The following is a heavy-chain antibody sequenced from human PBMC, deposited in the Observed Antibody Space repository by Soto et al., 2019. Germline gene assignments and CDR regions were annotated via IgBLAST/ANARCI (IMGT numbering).Heavy chain of an antibody. V-gene: IGHV4-31*03. CDR2: IYYSGST. D-gene: IGHD2-15*01. J-gene: IGHJ6*02. CDR1: GGSISSGGYY. CDR3: ARPYRWCSGGSCLPGFSPPNGMDV. Sequence: SETLSLTCTVSGGSISSGGYYWSWIRQHPGKGLEWIGYIYYSGSTYYNPSLKSRVTISVDTSKNQFSLKLSSVTAADTAVYYCARPYRWCSGGSCLPGFSPPNGMDVWGQGTTVTVSS.